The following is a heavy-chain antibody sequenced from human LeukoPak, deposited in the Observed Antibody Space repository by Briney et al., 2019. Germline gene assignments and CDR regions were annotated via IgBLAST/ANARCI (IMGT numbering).Heavy chain of an antibody. D-gene: IGHD3-10*01. Sequence: GGSLRLSCAASGFTFDDYGMSWVRQAPGKGLEWVSGINWNGGSTGYADSVKGRFTISRDNAKNSLYLQMNSLRAEDTAVYYCARDPCPSCAFDIWGQGTMVIVSS. CDR2: INWNGGST. CDR3: ARDPCPSCAFDI. J-gene: IGHJ3*02. CDR1: GFTFDDYG. V-gene: IGHV3-20*04.